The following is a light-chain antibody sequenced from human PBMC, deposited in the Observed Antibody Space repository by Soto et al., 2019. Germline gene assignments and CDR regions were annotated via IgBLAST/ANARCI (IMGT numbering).Light chain of an antibody. Sequence: QSVLTQPPSVSGAPGQRVTISCTGSSSNMGAGYAVHWYQQLPGKAPKLLMYDNNNRPSGVPKRFSGSTSGTSASLAIAGLQTEDEADYFRQSVDSSRLCLLFGGGTKLTVL. V-gene: IGLV1-40*01. CDR1: SSNMGAGYA. CDR3: QSVDSSRLCLL. CDR2: DNN. J-gene: IGLJ2*01.